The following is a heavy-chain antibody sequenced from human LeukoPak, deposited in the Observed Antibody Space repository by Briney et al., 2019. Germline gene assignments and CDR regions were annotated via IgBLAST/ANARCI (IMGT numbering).Heavy chain of an antibody. V-gene: IGHV3-21*01. D-gene: IGHD1-1*01. J-gene: IGHJ5*02. CDR1: GFTFSSYS. CDR2: ISSSSSYV. CDR3: ARDRTTKPVNWLDP. Sequence: GGSLRLSCAASGFTFSSYSMNWVRQAPGKGLEWVSSISSSSSYVYYADSVKGRFTISRDNAKNSLYLQMNSLRAEDTAVYYRARDRTTKPVNWLDPWGQGTLVTVSS.